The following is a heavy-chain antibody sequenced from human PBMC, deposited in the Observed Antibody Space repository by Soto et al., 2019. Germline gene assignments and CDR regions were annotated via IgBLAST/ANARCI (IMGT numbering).Heavy chain of an antibody. CDR2: IYPGNFNV. CDR3: ARLYVRGSPWGFNP. Sequence: EVHLMQSGAEVKKSGESLEIACKASGYTFSDYWLGWVRLLPGKGLELMGMIYPGNFNVMYSPTFRGQVTISADKSKKTSYLQWSSLKSSDTGIYYCARLYVRGSPWGFNPWGQGTRVTVSP. J-gene: IGHJ5*02. D-gene: IGHD7-27*01. CDR1: GYTFSDYW. V-gene: IGHV5-51*01.